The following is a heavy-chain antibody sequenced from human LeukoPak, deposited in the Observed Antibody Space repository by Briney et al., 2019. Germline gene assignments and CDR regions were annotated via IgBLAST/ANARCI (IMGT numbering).Heavy chain of an antibody. CDR1: GFTFSSYA. V-gene: IGHV3-23*01. Sequence: PGGSLRLSCAASGFTFSSYAMGWVRQAPGKGLEWVSGISDSGGSTYYADSVKGRFTISRDNSKNTLYLQMNSLRAEDTAVYYCAKVKEGQPQHFDYWGQGTLVTVSS. CDR2: ISDSGGST. CDR3: AKVKEGQPQHFDY. J-gene: IGHJ4*02. D-gene: IGHD6-13*01.